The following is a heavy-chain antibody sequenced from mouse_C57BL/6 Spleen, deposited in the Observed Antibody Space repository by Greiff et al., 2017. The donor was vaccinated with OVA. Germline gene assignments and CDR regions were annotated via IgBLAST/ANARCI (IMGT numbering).Heavy chain of an antibody. CDR2: IWGDGST. CDR3: AKALCTTVVATPLYAMDY. CDR1: GFSLTSYG. D-gene: IGHD1-1*01. Sequence: QVQLQQSGPGLVAPSQSLSITCTVSGFSLTSYGVSWVRQPPGKGLDWLGVIWGDGSTNYHSALISRLSISKDNSKSQVFLKLNSLQTDDTATYYCAKALCTTVVATPLYAMDYWGQGTSVTVSS. J-gene: IGHJ4*01. V-gene: IGHV2-3*01.